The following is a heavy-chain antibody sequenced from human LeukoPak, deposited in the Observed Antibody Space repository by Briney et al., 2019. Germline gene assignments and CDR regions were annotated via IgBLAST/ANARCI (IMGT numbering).Heavy chain of an antibody. V-gene: IGHV3-30*18. CDR2: ISYDGSNK. J-gene: IGHJ4*02. Sequence: PGGSLRLSCAASAFTVSSYGMHWVRQAPGKGLEWVAVISYDGSNKYYADSVKGRFTISRDNSKNTLYLQMNSLRAEDTAVYYCAKLFSGSYSTDFDYWGQGPLVTVSS. D-gene: IGHD3-10*02. CDR3: AKLFSGSYSTDFDY. CDR1: AFTVSSYG.